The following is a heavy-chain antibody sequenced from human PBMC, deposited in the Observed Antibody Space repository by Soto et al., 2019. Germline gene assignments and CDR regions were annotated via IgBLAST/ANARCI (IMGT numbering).Heavy chain of an antibody. D-gene: IGHD1-26*01. CDR2: ISYDGSNE. V-gene: IGHV3-30*18. CDR3: AKFGATDQRHIDY. Sequence: QPGGSLRLSCAASGFTFGHYGMHWVRQTPGKGLEWVSLISYDGSNEYYADSVKGRFTISRDNSKNTLYLQLSSLRVEDTAVYFCAKFGATDQRHIDYWGRGTLVTVSS. CDR1: GFTFGHYG. J-gene: IGHJ4*02.